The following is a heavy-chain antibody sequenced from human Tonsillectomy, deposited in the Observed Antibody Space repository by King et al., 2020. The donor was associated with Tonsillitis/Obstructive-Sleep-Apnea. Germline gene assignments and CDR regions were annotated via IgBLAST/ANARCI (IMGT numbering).Heavy chain of an antibody. J-gene: IGHJ4*02. CDR3: ATTLDTGSFYRDYFDS. Sequence: QLVQSGAEVKKPGASVKVSCKASGYTFTGFFLHWVRQAPGHGLEWMGWINPNSGGTEYAQTFRGWVTMTRDTSINTAYMELNRLRSGDTAIYYCATTLDTGSFYRDYFDSWGQGTLLTVSS. D-gene: IGHD1-26*01. V-gene: IGHV1-2*04. CDR1: GYTFTGFF. CDR2: INPNSGGT.